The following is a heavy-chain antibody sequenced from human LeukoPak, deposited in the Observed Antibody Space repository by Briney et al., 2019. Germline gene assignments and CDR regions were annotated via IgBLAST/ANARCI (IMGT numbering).Heavy chain of an antibody. D-gene: IGHD1-1*01. V-gene: IGHV3-7*03. CDR3: AKLRHPGDY. J-gene: IGHJ4*02. Sequence: GGSLRLSCATSGFTFSNYWMTWVRQAPGTGLEWVANIKPDGSKKNYMDSVKGRFTISRDNSKNTLYLQMNSLRAEDTAVYYCAKLRHPGDYWGQGTLVTVSS. CDR2: IKPDGSKK. CDR1: GFTFSNYW.